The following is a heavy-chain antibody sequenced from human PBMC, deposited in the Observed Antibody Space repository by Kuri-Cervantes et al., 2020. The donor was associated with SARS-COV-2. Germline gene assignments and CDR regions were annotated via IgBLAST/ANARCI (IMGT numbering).Heavy chain of an antibody. D-gene: IGHD2-21*01. V-gene: IGHV1-2*04. CDR2: INPNSGGT. CDR1: GDTSTGYY. J-gene: IGHJ3*02. Sequence: ASVMDSCKASGDTSTGYYMHWVRQAPGQGLEWMGWINPNSGGTNYAQKFQGWVTMTRDTSISTVYMELSRLRSDDTAVYYCARSTTFRRLVVISQGGAFDIWGQGTMVTVSS. CDR3: ARSTTFRRLVVISQGGAFDI.